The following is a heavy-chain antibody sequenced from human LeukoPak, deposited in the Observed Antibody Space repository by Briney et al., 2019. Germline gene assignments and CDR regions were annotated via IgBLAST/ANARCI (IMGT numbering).Heavy chain of an antibody. Sequence: GGSLRLSCAASGFTFSSYWMSWVRQAPGKGLEWVSSISSSSSYIYYADSVKGRFTISRDNAKNSLYLQMNSLRAEDTAVYYCARIRNSREWELLPGPFDYWGQGTLVTVSS. D-gene: IGHD1-26*01. CDR3: ARIRNSREWELLPGPFDY. J-gene: IGHJ4*02. V-gene: IGHV3-21*01. CDR1: GFTFSSYW. CDR2: ISSSSSYI.